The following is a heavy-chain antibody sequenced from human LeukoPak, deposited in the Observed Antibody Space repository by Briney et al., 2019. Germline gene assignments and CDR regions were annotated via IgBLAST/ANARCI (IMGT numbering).Heavy chain of an antibody. CDR2: IYSGGST. J-gene: IGHJ6*02. Sequence: GGSLRLSCAASGFTVSSNYMSWVRQAPGKGLEWVSVIYSGGSTYYADSVKGRFTISRDNSKNTLYLQMNSLRAEDTAVYYCARDTGRGVYAIGGYCYGMDVWGQGTTVTVSS. V-gene: IGHV3-66*01. CDR3: ARDTGRGVYAIGGYCYGMDV. CDR1: GFTVSSNY. D-gene: IGHD2-8*01.